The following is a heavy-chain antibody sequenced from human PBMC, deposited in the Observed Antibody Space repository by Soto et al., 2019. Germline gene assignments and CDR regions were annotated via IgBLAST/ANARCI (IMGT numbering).Heavy chain of an antibody. Sequence: QVQLVQSGAEVKKPGDTLKVSCKASGYTFTSYGISWVRQAPGQGLEWMGWISAYNGNTNYAQKLQGRVTMTTDTSTSTAYMELRSLRSDDTAVYYCARPYYDSGMYYYGMDVWGQGTTVTVSS. J-gene: IGHJ6*02. CDR3: ARPYYDSGMYYYGMDV. CDR2: ISAYNGNT. CDR1: GYTFTSYG. V-gene: IGHV1-18*01. D-gene: IGHD3-16*01.